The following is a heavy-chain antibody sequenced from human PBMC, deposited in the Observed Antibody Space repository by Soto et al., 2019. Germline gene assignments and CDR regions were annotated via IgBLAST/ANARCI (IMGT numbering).Heavy chain of an antibody. Sequence: PGGSLRLSCAASVFTFSSYSMHLVRQAPGTGLECVSVISYDGRDKYYPDSVKGRFTISRDNYKNTLYLQMNSLRAEDTAVYYCARSAGGSYPQYEYWGKGTMVTVSS. CDR3: ARSAGGSYPQYEY. CDR1: VFTFSSYS. V-gene: IGHV3-30*04. CDR2: ISYDGRDK. D-gene: IGHD1-26*01. J-gene: IGHJ4*02.